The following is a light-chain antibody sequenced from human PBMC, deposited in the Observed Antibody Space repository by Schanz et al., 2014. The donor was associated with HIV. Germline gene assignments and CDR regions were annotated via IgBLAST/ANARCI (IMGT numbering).Light chain of an antibody. J-gene: IGLJ1*01. Sequence: QSALTQPASVSGSPGQSITISCTGTSSDIGGYNYVSWYQQHPGKAPKLMIYDVSHRPSGVSNRFSGSKSGNTASLTVSGLQAEDEADYYCSSYAGSNSYVFGTGTKLTVL. V-gene: IGLV2-14*03. CDR2: DVS. CDR1: SSDIGGYNY. CDR3: SSYAGSNSYV.